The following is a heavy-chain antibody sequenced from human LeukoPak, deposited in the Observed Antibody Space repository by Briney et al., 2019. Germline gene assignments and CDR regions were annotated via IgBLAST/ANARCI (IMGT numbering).Heavy chain of an antibody. Sequence: PGGSLRLSCAASGFTFSSYAMHWVRQAPGKGLEWVAVISYDGSNKYYADSVEGRFTISRDNSKNALYLQMNSLRAEDTAVYYCAREYDSSGYYPRDYYYGMDVWGQGTTVTVSS. CDR2: ISYDGSNK. V-gene: IGHV3-30*14. CDR3: AREYDSSGYYPRDYYYGMDV. D-gene: IGHD3-22*01. J-gene: IGHJ6*02. CDR1: GFTFSSYA.